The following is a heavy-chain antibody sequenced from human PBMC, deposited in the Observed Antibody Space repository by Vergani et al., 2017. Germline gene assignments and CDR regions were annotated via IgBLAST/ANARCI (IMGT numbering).Heavy chain of an antibody. CDR3: ASRRPRLNLGSKSNAGTFDS. J-gene: IGHJ4*02. CDR2: ITAIGSA. V-gene: IGHV4-34*02. D-gene: IGHD3-10*01. Sequence: QVHLQQRGAGVLKPSETLPITCGGIGGSLSGYFWSWIRQSPGRGLEWLGEITAIGSAKYSPSATSRVTISVDTSRGEFTLTVNSVTAADTGLYFCASRRPRLNLGSKSNAGTFDSWGQGTLVTVSS. CDR1: GGSLSGYF.